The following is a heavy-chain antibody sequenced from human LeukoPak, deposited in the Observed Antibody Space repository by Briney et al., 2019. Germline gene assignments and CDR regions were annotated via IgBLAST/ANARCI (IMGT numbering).Heavy chain of an antibody. Sequence: GGSLRLSCAASGFTFSSYWMSWVRQAPGKGLEWVANIKQDGSEKYYVDSVKGRFTISRDNAKNSLYLQMNSLRAEDTAVYYCARDPIYDFWSGYSLYYYYYGMDVWGQGTTVTVSS. CDR3: ARDPIYDFWSGYSLYYYYYGMDV. V-gene: IGHV3-7*01. D-gene: IGHD3-3*01. J-gene: IGHJ6*02. CDR1: GFTFSSYW. CDR2: IKQDGSEK.